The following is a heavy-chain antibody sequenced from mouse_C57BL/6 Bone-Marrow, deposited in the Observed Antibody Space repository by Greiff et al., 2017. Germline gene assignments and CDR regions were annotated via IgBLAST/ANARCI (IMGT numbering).Heavy chain of an antibody. CDR1: GYTFTSYW. J-gene: IGHJ4*01. Sequence: VQLQQPGAELVMPGASVKLSCKASGYTFTSYWMHWVKQRPGQGLEWIGEIDPSDSYTNYNQKFKGKSTLTVDKSSSTAYMQLSSLTSEDSAVYYCARHTTSEAMDYWGQGTSVTVSS. D-gene: IGHD1-1*01. V-gene: IGHV1-69*01. CDR2: IDPSDSYT. CDR3: ARHTTSEAMDY.